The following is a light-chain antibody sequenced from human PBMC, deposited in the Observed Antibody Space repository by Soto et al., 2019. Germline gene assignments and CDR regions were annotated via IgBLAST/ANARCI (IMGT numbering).Light chain of an antibody. CDR3: SAHTTSSLYV. V-gene: IGLV2-14*03. CDR1: SSDVGAYNF. CDR2: DVS. Sequence: QSALTQPASVSGYPGQSITVSCTGTSSDVGAYNFVAWYQQHPGKAPKVILYDVSDRPSGVSNRFSGSKSGNTASLTISGLQAEDEADYYCSAHTTSSLYVFGSGTKVTVL. J-gene: IGLJ1*01.